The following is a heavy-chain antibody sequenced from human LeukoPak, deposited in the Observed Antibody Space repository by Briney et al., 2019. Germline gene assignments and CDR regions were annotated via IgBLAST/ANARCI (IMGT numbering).Heavy chain of an antibody. V-gene: IGHV1-69*06. CDR1: GYTFTSYY. J-gene: IGHJ4*02. CDR3: ASRITIFGVSYFDY. CDR2: IIPIFGTA. Sequence: ASVKVSCKASGYTFTSYYMHWVRQAPGQGLEWMGGIIPIFGTANYAQKFQGRVTITADKSTSTAYMELSSLRSEDTAVYYCASRITIFGVSYFDYWGQGTLVTVSS. D-gene: IGHD3-3*01.